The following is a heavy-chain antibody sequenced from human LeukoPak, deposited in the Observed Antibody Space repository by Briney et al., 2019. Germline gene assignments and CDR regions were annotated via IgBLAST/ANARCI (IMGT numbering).Heavy chain of an antibody. CDR1: GGSISSYY. J-gene: IGHJ4*02. CDR3: ARVGSYDYVWGSYRLDYFDY. CDR2: IYYSGSN. V-gene: IGHV4-59*01. Sequence: SETLSLTCTASGGSISSYYWSWIRQPPGKGLEWIGDIYYSGSNKYNPSLKSRVTISVDTSKNQFSLKLSSVTAADTAVYYCARVGSYDYVWGSYRLDYFDYWGQGTLVTVSS. D-gene: IGHD3-16*02.